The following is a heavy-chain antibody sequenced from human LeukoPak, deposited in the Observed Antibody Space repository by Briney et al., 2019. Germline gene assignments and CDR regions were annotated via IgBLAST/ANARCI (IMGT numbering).Heavy chain of an antibody. D-gene: IGHD3-10*01. Sequence: KPSETLTLTCTVSGGSISSYYWSWIRQPPGKGLEWIGYIYFSGSTNYNPSLKSRVTISIDTSKNQFSLKLSSVTAADTAVYYCARREFGDLGAFDIWGQGTMVTVSS. CDR2: IYFSGST. CDR3: ARREFGDLGAFDI. J-gene: IGHJ3*02. V-gene: IGHV4-59*08. CDR1: GGSISSYY.